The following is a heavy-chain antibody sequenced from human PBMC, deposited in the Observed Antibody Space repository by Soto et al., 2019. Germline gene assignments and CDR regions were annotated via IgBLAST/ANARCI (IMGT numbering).Heavy chain of an antibody. CDR3: AREIIADIGTIRGFHT. J-gene: IGHJ5*02. CDR1: GFTFSSHW. CDR2: INGDGSST. Sequence: PWGSLRLSCAASGFTFSSHWMHWVRQAPGKGPVWVSRINGDGSSTSYADSVKGRFTISRDNAKNTLYLQMNSLRAEDTAVYYCAREIIADIGTIRGFHTCGQPTMVTVSS. D-gene: IGHD6-13*01. V-gene: IGHV3-74*01.